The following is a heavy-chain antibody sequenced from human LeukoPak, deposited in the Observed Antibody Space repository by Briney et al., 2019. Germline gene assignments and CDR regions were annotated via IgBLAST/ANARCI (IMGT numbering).Heavy chain of an antibody. J-gene: IGHJ4*02. Sequence: GGSLRLSCAASGITFITSAMSWVRQAPGKGLEWVSAISGSGGSTYYADSVKGRFTISRDNSKNTLHLQMNSLRVEDTAVYYCAKLLRGTVVPYYDYWGQGTLVTVSS. CDR2: ISGSGGST. D-gene: IGHD3-10*01. CDR3: AKLLRGTVVPYYDY. V-gene: IGHV3-23*01. CDR1: GITFITSA.